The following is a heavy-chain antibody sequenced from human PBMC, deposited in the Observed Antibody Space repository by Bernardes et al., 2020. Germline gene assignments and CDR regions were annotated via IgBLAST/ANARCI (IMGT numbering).Heavy chain of an antibody. CDR3: ARIPDDTAMPYYYYYYMDV. Sequence: SGPTLVKPTETLTLTCTVSGFSLSNARMGVSWIRQPPGKALEWLAHIFSNDEKSYSTSLKSRLTISKDTSKSQVVLTMTNMDPVDTATYYCARIPDDTAMPYYYYYYMDVWGKGTTVTVSS. D-gene: IGHD5-18*01. CDR1: GFSLSNARMG. CDR2: IFSNDEK. V-gene: IGHV2-26*01. J-gene: IGHJ6*03.